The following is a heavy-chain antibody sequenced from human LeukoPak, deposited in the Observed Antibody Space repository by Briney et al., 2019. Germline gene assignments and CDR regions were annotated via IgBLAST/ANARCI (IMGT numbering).Heavy chain of an antibody. CDR2: MNPNSGNT. J-gene: IGHJ6*03. CDR3: ARVAAEVVGVPGAIGFGWLRRDYYYMDV. Sequence: ASVKVSCKASGYTFTSYDINWVRQATGHGLEWMGWMNPNSGNTGYAQKFQGRVTMTRNTSISTAYMELSSLRSEDTAVYYCARVAAEVVGVPGAIGFGWLRRDYYYMDVWGKGTTVTVSS. V-gene: IGHV1-8*01. CDR1: GYTFTSYD. D-gene: IGHD2-2*02.